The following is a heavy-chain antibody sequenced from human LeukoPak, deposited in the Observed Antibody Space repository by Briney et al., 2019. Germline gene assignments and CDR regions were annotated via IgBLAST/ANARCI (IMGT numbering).Heavy chain of an antibody. J-gene: IGHJ4*02. Sequence: GGSLRLSCAASGFSFSSYWMHWVRQAPGEGLVWVSRINSDGSNTNYADSVKGRFTISRDNAKNTLYLQMNSLRAEDTAVYYCARDFRRGQYFDYWGQGTLVTVSS. V-gene: IGHV3-74*01. CDR1: GFSFSSYW. CDR3: ARDFRRGQYFDY. D-gene: IGHD3-10*01. CDR2: INSDGSNT.